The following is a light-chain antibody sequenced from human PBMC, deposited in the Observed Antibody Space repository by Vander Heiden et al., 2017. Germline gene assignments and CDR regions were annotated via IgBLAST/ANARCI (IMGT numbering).Light chain of an antibody. CDR1: SSNIGTNY. CDR2: SNN. CDR3: ATWDDSLSGRV. J-gene: IGLJ3*02. Sequence: QSVLTQPPPASGTPGQTVTIPCSGSSSNIGTNYVYWYQQFPGTAPKLLIYSNNQRPSGVPDRFSGSKSGTSASLAISWLRSEDEADYYCATWDDSLSGRVFGGGTKLTVL. V-gene: IGLV1-47*01.